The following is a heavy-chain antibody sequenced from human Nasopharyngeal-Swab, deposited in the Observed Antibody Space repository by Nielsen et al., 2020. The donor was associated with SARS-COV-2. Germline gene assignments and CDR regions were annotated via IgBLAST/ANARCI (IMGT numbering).Heavy chain of an antibody. V-gene: IGHV3-48*01. CDR1: GFTFSSYS. J-gene: IGHJ4*02. CDR2: ISSSSSTV. Sequence: GGSLRLSCAASGFTFSSYSMNWVRQAPGKGLEWVSYISSSSSTVHYTDSVKGRFTISRDNAKNSLYLQMNSLRAEDTAVYYCARGCGGSCSGWVPSRFDYCGQGILVTVSS. D-gene: IGHD2-21*02. CDR3: ARGCGGSCSGWVPSRFDY.